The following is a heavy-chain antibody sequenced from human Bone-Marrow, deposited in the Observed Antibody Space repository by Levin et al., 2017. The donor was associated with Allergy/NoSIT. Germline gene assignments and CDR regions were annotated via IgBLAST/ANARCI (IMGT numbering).Heavy chain of an antibody. CDR3: AKDRGAGYYNYYGMGV. V-gene: IGHV3-30*18. Sequence: GGSLRLSCPASGFSFSNYGIHWVRQAPGKGPEWVAVISYDGTKNHYADSVKGRFTISRDNSRTTVFLQMNSLRPDDTGVYYCAKDRGAGYYNYYGMGVWGQETTVIVSS. J-gene: IGHJ6*02. CDR1: GFSFSNYG. D-gene: IGHD3-10*01. CDR2: ISYDGTKN.